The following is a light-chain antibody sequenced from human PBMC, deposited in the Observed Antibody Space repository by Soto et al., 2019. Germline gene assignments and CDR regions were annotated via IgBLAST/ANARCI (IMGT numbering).Light chain of an antibody. J-gene: IGKJ1*01. Sequence: DIAVTQSPGTLSVSPGERATLSCRASQSVSSSYLAWYQQKPGQAPRLLIYGASSRATGIPDRFSGSGSGTDVTLTSSRLEPEDFAVYDCQQYGSSPPTFGQGTKVDIK. V-gene: IGKV3-20*01. CDR1: QSVSSSY. CDR3: QQYGSSPPT. CDR2: GAS.